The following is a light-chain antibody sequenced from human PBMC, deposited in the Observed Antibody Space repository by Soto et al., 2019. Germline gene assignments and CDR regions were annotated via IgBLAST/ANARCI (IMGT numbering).Light chain of an antibody. J-gene: IGLJ1*01. V-gene: IGLV2-14*01. Sequence: QSALTQPASVSGSPGQSITISCTGTSSDVGGYNYVSWYQQHPGKVPKLMIYDVSNRPSGVSNRFSGSKSGNTASLTISGLQAEDEADYYCSSYTSSSTLYXXXTXTKLXVL. CDR1: SSDVGGYNY. CDR3: SSYTSSSTLYX. CDR2: DVS.